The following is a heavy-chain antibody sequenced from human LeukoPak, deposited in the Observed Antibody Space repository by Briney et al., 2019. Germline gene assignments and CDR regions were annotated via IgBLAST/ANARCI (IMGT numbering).Heavy chain of an antibody. J-gene: IGHJ5*02. CDR3: AASMAGFNWFDP. D-gene: IGHD6-19*01. CDR1: GFTFGSNW. Sequence: GGSLRLSCAASGFTFGSNWMHWVRQPPGKGLVWVSRISKDGSSTSYADSVKGRFTISRDNAKNTLYLQMSSLTAEDTAVYFCAASMAGFNWFDPWGQGTLVTVSS. CDR2: ISKDGSST. V-gene: IGHV3-74*01.